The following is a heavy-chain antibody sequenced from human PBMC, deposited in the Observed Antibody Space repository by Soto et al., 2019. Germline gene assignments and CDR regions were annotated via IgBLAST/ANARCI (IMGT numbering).Heavy chain of an antibody. CDR1: GGSFSGYY. J-gene: IGHJ6*02. V-gene: IGHV4-34*01. Sequence: QVQLQQWGAGLLKPSETLSLTCAVYGGSFSGYYWSWIRQPPGKGLEWIGEINHSGSTNYNPSLKSRVTISVDTSKNQFSLKLSSVTAADTAVYYCARGMSGVRGADYYGMDVWGQGTTVTVSS. CDR2: INHSGST. CDR3: ARGMSGVRGADYYGMDV. D-gene: IGHD3-10*01.